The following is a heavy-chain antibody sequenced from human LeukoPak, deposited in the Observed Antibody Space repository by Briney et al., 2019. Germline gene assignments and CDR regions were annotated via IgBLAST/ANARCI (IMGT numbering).Heavy chain of an antibody. CDR1: GYTFTGYY. CDR3: ARDIPHSPGIAAAGI. V-gene: IGHV1-2*02. J-gene: IGHJ4*02. D-gene: IGHD6-13*01. CDR2: INPNSGGT. Sequence: ASVKVSCKASGYTFTGYYMHWVRQAPGQGLEWMGWINPNSGGTNYAQKFQGRVTMTRDTSISTAYMELSRLRSEDTAVYYCARDIPHSPGIAAAGIWGQGTLVTVSS.